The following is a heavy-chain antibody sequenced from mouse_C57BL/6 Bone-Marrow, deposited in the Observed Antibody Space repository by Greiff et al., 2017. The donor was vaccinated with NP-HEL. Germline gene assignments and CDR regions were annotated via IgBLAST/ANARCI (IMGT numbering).Heavy chain of an antibody. V-gene: IGHV3-8*01. D-gene: IGHD2-1*01. Sequence: VQLQQSGPGLAKPSQTLSLTCSVTGYSITSDYWNWIRKFPGNKLEYMGYISYSGSTYYNPSLKSRISITRDTSKNQYYLQLNSVTTEDTATYYCARSPLYYGNYEAWFAYWGQGTLVTVSA. J-gene: IGHJ3*01. CDR1: GYSITSDY. CDR2: ISYSGST. CDR3: ARSPLYYGNYEAWFAY.